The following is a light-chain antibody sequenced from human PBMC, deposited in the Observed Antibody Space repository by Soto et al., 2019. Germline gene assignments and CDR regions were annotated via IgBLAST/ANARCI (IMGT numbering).Light chain of an antibody. V-gene: IGLV3-21*04. CDR1: DIGTKL. J-gene: IGLJ1*01. Sequence: SYELTQPPSVSVAPGGTASITCAQSDIGTKLVQWYQQKPGQAPALVMSDDDDRPSGIPERFSGYNSVNTATLTISRVEAGDEADYYCQVWDSSSDIYVFGTGTKVTVL. CDR2: DDD. CDR3: QVWDSSSDIYV.